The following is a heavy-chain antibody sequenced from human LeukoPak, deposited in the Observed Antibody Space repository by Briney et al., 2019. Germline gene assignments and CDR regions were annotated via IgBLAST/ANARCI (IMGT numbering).Heavy chain of an antibody. Sequence: GGSLRLSCAASGFTFSTSPMHWVRQAPGKGLEYVSAITTDGGSTYYANSVKGRFTISRDNSKNTLYLQMGSLRAEDMAVYYCARDNRRSGGSGSWAAFDIWGQGTMVTVSS. V-gene: IGHV3-64*01. CDR3: ARDNRRSGGSGSWAAFDI. CDR1: GFTFSTSP. J-gene: IGHJ3*02. D-gene: IGHD3-10*01. CDR2: ITTDGGST.